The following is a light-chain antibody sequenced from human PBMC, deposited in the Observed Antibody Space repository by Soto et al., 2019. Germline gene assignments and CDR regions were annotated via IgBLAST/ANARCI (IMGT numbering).Light chain of an antibody. Sequence: DIQMTQSPSTLSASVGDRVTITCRASQSISSWLAWYQQKPGKAPKLLIYDASSLESGVPSRFSGSGSGTEFPLTISCLQPDDFATYYCQKYNSYSWTFGQGTKVEIK. V-gene: IGKV1-5*01. CDR3: QKYNSYSWT. CDR2: DAS. J-gene: IGKJ1*01. CDR1: QSISSW.